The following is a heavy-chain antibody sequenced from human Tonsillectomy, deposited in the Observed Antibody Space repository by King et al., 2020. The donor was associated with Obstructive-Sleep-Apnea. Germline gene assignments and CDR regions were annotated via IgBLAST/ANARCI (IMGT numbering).Heavy chain of an antibody. V-gene: IGHV4-30-2*01. CDR3: AREAWHMTTVVTRYFDL. J-gene: IGHJ2*01. CDR1: GGSISSGGYS. D-gene: IGHD4-23*01. CDR2: IYHSGST. Sequence: QLQESGSGLVKPSQTLSLTCAVSGGSISSGGYSWSWIRQPPGKGLEWIGYIYHSGSTYYNPSLKSRVTISVDRSKNQFSLKLSSVTAADTAVYYCAREAWHMTTVVTRYFDLWGRGTLVTVSS.